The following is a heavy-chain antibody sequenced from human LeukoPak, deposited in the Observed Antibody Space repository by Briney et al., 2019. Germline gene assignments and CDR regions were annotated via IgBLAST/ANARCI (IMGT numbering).Heavy chain of an antibody. CDR2: ISYDGSNK. D-gene: IGHD3-16*01. J-gene: IGHJ3*02. CDR3: ARNYPYGHDAFDI. V-gene: IGHV3-30*03. Sequence: GGSLRLSCAASGFTFSSYGMHWVRQAPGKGLEWVAVISYDGSNKYYADSVKGRFTISRDNSKNTLYLQMNSLRAEDTAVYYCARNYPYGHDAFDIWGQGTMVTVSS. CDR1: GFTFSSYG.